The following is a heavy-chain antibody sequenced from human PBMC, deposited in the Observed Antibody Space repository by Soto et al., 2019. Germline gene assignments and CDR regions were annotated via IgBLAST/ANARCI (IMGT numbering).Heavy chain of an antibody. J-gene: IGHJ4*02. V-gene: IGHV1-69*01. D-gene: IGHD3-3*01. CDR2: IIPIFGTA. CDR1: GGTFSSYA. CDR3: ASRRTDFWSGYYGG. Sequence: QVQLVQSGAEVKKPGSSVKVSCKASGGTFSSYAISWVRQAPGQGLEWMGGIIPIFGTANYAQKFQGRVTITADESTSTAHRELSGLRSENTAVYYWASRRTDFWSGYYGGGGQGPLVTVPS.